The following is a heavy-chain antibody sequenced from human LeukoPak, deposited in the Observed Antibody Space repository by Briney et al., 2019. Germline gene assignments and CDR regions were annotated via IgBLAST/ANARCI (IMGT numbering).Heavy chain of an antibody. CDR2: IGSTSSYI. CDR1: GFTFSSYS. V-gene: IGHV3-21*01. D-gene: IGHD2-15*01. Sequence: GGSLRLSCAASGFTFSSYSMNWVRQAPGKGLEWVSSIGSTSSYIYYADSVKGRFTISRDNAKNSLYLQMNSLRAEDTAVYYCARVLRYCSGGNCYSGGLGYMDVWGKGTTVTISS. CDR3: ARVLRYCSGGNCYSGGLGYMDV. J-gene: IGHJ6*03.